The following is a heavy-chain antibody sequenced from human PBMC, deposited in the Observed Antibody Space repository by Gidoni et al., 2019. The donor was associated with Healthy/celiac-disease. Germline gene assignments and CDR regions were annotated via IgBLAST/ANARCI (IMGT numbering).Heavy chain of an antibody. V-gene: IGHV1-8*01. J-gene: IGHJ4*02. CDR1: AYTFTSHD. CDR3: GVGGLDY. Sequence: QLPLVQSGAEVNKPGASVKVSCQASAYTFTSHDIHWVRQATGQGHEWMGWMKPNSGNTGYAQKFQGRVTMTRNTSRSTAEKELSSLRSEDTAVYDCGVGGLDYWGQGTLVTVSS. D-gene: IGHD1-26*01. CDR2: MKPNSGNT.